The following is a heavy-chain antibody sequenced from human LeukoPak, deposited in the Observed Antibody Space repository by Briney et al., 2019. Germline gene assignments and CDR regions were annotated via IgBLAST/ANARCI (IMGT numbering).Heavy chain of an antibody. CDR2: ISSSRNSI. J-gene: IGHJ4*02. V-gene: IGHV3-48*04. CDR1: GFTFSSYS. Sequence: PGGPLRLSCAASGFTFSSYSMNWVRQAPGKGLEWVSYISSSRNSIYYADSVKGRFTISRDNAKNSLYLQMNSLRAEDTAVYYCARAPTDDYGDYSFDYWGQGTLVTVSS. D-gene: IGHD4-17*01. CDR3: ARAPTDDYGDYSFDY.